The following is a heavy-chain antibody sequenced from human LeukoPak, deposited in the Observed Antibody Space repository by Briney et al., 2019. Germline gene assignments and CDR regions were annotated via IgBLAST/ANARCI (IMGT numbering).Heavy chain of an antibody. CDR3: ARGLGYCSSTSCHDH. Sequence: AASVKVSCKASGYAFTSYDINWVRQATGQGLEWMGWMNPNSGNTGYAQKFQGRVTMTRNTSISTAYMELSSLRSEDTAVYYCARGLGYCSSTSCHDHWGQGTLVTVSS. J-gene: IGHJ4*02. CDR1: GYAFTSYD. D-gene: IGHD2-2*01. CDR2: MNPNSGNT. V-gene: IGHV1-8*01.